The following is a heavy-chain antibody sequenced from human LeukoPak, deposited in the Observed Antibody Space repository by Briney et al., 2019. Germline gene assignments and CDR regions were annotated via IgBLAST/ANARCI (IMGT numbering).Heavy chain of an antibody. CDR3: ARGPTGYSSGWYY. D-gene: IGHD6-19*01. CDR2: IYHSGST. J-gene: IGHJ4*02. CDR1: GGSISSSNW. V-gene: IGHV4-4*02. Sequence: SGTLSLTCAVSGGSISSSNWWSWVRQPPGKGLEWIGEIYHSGSTNYNPSLKSRVTISVDTSKNQFSLKLSSVTAADTAVYYCARGPTGYSSGWYYWGQGTLVTVSS.